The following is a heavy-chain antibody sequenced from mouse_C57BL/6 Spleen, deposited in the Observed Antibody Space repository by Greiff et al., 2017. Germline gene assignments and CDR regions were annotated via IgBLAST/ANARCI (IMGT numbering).Heavy chain of an antibody. Sequence: QVQLQQPGAELVKPGASVKLSCKASGYTFTSYWMHWVKQRPGRGLEWIGRIDPNSGGTKYNEKFKSKATLTVDKPSSTAYMQLSSLTSEESAVYDCAREAITTVVDRFDYWGQGTTLTVAS. CDR1: GYTFTSYW. CDR3: AREAITTVVDRFDY. D-gene: IGHD1-1*01. V-gene: IGHV1-72*01. CDR2: IDPNSGGT. J-gene: IGHJ2*01.